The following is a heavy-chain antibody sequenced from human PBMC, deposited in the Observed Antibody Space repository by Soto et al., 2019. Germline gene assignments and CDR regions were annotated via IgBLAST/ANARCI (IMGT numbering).Heavy chain of an antibody. D-gene: IGHD3-3*01. Sequence: SVKVSCKASGGTFSSYTISWVRQAPGQGLEWMGRIIPILGIANYAQKYQGRVTITADKSTSTAYMELSSLRSEDTAVYYCASATIFGVVTPYMDVWGKGTTVTVSS. J-gene: IGHJ6*03. CDR3: ASATIFGVVTPYMDV. V-gene: IGHV1-69*02. CDR1: GGTFSSYT. CDR2: IIPILGIA.